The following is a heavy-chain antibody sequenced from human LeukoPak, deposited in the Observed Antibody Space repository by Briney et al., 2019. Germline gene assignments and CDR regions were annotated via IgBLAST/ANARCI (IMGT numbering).Heavy chain of an antibody. CDR1: GGTFSSYA. CDR2: IIPIFGTA. V-gene: IGHV1-69*13. D-gene: IGHD6-6*01. J-gene: IGHJ4*02. Sequence: ASVKVSCKASGGTFSSYAISWVRQAPGQGLEWMGGIIPIFGTANYAQKFQGRVTITADESTSTAYMELSSLRSEDTAVYYCARGAFIAARPYYFDYWGQGTLVTVSS. CDR3: ARGAFIAARPYYFDY.